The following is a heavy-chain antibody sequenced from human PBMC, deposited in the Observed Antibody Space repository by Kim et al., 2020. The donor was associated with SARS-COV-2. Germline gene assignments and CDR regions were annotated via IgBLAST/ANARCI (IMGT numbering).Heavy chain of an antibody. CDR1: GGSISSGGYY. J-gene: IGHJ5*02. CDR3: AREYGSAANWFDP. Sequence: SETLSLTCTVSGGSISSGGYYWSWIRQHPGKGLEWIGYIYYSGSTYYNPSLKSRVTISVDTSKNQFSLKLSSVTAADTAVYYCAREYGSAANWFDPWGQGTLVTVSS. V-gene: IGHV4-31*03. CDR2: IYYSGST. D-gene: IGHD3-10*01.